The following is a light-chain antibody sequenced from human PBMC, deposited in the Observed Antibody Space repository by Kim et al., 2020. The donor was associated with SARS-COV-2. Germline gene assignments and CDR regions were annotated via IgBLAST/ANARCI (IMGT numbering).Light chain of an antibody. J-gene: IGKJ5*01. V-gene: IGKV3-11*01. Sequence: SPGERAPLPCRASQDLRSYLAWYQQKPGQPPRLLIYGASIRATGIPARFSASGFTTDFTLTITSLEPEDFAVYYCQQRSNWPPITFGQGTRLEIK. CDR2: GAS. CDR3: QQRSNWPPIT. CDR1: QDLRSY.